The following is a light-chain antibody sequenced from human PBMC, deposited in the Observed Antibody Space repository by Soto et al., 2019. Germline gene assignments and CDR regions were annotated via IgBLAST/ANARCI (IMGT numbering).Light chain of an antibody. CDR3: MQSTQLPPT. CDR1: QSLLHITGETF. V-gene: IGKV2D-29*02. Sequence: DVVMTQTRLSLSVARGQPASIWCKSSQSLLHITGETFLFWYLQKPGQSPQLLIYEVSTRVSGVPDRFSGSGSGTDFTLEISRVETDDVGIYYCMQSTQLPPTFGQGTRLEI. J-gene: IGKJ5*01. CDR2: EVS.